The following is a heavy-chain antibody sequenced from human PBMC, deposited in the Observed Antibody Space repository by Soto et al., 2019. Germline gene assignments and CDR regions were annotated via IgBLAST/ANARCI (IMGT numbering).Heavy chain of an antibody. CDR1: GFTFTSSA. D-gene: IGHD1-7*01. V-gene: IGHV1-58*02. J-gene: IGHJ4*02. CDR2: IVVGSGNT. CDR3: TRSIPGTTSSDY. Sequence: SVKVSCKASGFTFTSSAMQWVRQARGQRLEWIGWIVVGSGNTNYAQKFQERVTITRDMSTSTAYMELNSLKTEDTALYYCTRSIPGTTSSDYWGQGTLVTVSS.